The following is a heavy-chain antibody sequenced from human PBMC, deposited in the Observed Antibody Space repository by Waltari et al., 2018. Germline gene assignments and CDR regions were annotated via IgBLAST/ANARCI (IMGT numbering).Heavy chain of an antibody. V-gene: IGHV1-8*01. D-gene: IGHD5-18*01. CDR1: GYTFTSYH. CDR3: ARYSYETGDHYYYGMDV. J-gene: IGHJ6*02. Sequence: QVQLVQSGAEVKKPGASVRVSCKASGYTFTSYHINWVPQAPGQGLEWMGWMNPNSGNTGYAQKFQGRVTMTRNTSISTAYMELSSLRSEDTAVYYCARYSYETGDHYYYGMDVWGQGTTVTVSS. CDR2: MNPNSGNT.